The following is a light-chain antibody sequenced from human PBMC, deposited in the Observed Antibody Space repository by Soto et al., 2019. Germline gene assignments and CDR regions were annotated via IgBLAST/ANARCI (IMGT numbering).Light chain of an antibody. V-gene: IGLV2-23*03. CDR1: SSDVGSYNL. CDR2: EGS. CDR3: CSYAGSSTFEV. Sequence: QSVLTQPASVSGSPGQSITISCTGTSSDVGSYNLVSWYQQHPGKASKHMIYEGSKRPSGVSNRFSGSKSGNTASLTISGLQAEDEADYYCCSYAGSSTFEVFGGGTQLTVL. J-gene: IGLJ3*02.